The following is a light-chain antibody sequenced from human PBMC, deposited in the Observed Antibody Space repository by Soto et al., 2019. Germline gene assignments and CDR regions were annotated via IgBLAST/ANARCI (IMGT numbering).Light chain of an antibody. CDR2: AAS. CDR1: QSISSS. CDR3: HQTYNSPFT. V-gene: IGKV1-39*01. J-gene: IGKJ4*01. Sequence: DIQMTQSPSSLSASVGDRVTITCRASQSISSSLNWYQLKPGQAPKLLLYAASSLQSGVPSSFSGSGSGTDFTLTISSRQLEDFATYYCHQTYNSPFTFGGGTTVEIK.